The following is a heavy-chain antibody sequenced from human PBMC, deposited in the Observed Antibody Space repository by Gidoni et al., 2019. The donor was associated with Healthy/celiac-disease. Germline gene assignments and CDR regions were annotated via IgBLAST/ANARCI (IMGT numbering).Heavy chain of an antibody. V-gene: IGHV3-48*01. CDR2: ISSSRSTI. J-gene: IGHJ5*02. CDR1: GFTFSSYR. CDR3: AREATTGDSSGWSPGFDP. D-gene: IGHD6-19*01. Sequence: EVQLVESGGGLVPPGGSLRLSFAPSGFTFSSYRLNWVRQAPGNGLEWVSYISSSRSTIYYADSVKGRFTISRDNDKNSLYLQMNSLRAEDTAVYYCAREATTGDSSGWSPGFDPWGQGTLVTVSS.